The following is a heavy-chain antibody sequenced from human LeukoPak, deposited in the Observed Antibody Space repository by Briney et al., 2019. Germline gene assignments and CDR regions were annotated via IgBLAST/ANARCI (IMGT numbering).Heavy chain of an antibody. CDR3: AKDRHLGYCSGGSCYLDY. V-gene: IGHV3-30*18. J-gene: IGHJ4*02. D-gene: IGHD2-15*01. CDR2: ISYDGSNK. CDR1: GFTLSSYG. Sequence: GGSLRLSCAASGFTLSSYGMHWVRQAPGKGLEWVAVISYDGSNKYYADSVKGRFTISRDNSKNTLYLQMNSLRAEDTAVCYCAKDRHLGYCSGGSCYLDYWGQGTLVTVSS.